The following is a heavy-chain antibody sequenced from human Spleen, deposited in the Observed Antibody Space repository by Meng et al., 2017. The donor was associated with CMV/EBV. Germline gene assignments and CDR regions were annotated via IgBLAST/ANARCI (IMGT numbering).Heavy chain of an antibody. J-gene: IGHJ4*02. CDR2: INHSGST. D-gene: IGHD5-24*01. CDR3: ARGVEMATIFY. V-gene: IGHV4-34*01. CDR1: GGSFSGYY. Sequence: QVQPQQGGAGLLKPSETLSLTCAVYGGSFSGYYWSWIRQPPGKGLEWIGEINHSGSTNYNPSLKSRVTISVDTSKNQFSLKLSSVTAADTAVYYCARGVEMATIFYWGQGTLVTVSS.